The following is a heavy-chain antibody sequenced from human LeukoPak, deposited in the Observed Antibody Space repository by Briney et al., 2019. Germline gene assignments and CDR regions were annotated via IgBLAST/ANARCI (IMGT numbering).Heavy chain of an antibody. D-gene: IGHD3-3*01. CDR2: IIPILGIA. CDR1: GGTFSSYA. Sequence: SVRVSCKASGGTFSSYAISWVRQAPGQGLEWMGRIIPILGIANYAQKFQGRVTITADKSTSTVYMELSSLRSEDTAVYYCARDLGYDFWSGYSKHYYYGMDVWGQGTTVTVSS. V-gene: IGHV1-69*04. CDR3: ARDLGYDFWSGYSKHYYYGMDV. J-gene: IGHJ6*02.